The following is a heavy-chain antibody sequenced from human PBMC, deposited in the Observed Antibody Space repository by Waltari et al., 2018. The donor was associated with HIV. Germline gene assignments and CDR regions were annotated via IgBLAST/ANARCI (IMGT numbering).Heavy chain of an antibody. CDR3: AKGGRAVAGNWFDP. J-gene: IGHJ5*02. Sequence: EVQLLESGGGLVQPGGSLRLSCAASGFTFSNYTINWGRQAPGKGLEWVSAISGRGGSTHYADSVKGRFSISRDNSKNTLYLQMNSLRPEDTAIYYCAKGGRAVAGNWFDPWGQGTLVTVSS. D-gene: IGHD6-19*01. CDR2: ISGRGGST. CDR1: GFTFSNYT. V-gene: IGHV3-23*01.